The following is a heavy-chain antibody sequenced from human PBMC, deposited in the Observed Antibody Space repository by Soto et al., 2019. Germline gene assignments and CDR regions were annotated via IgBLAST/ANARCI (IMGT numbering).Heavy chain of an antibody. V-gene: IGHV4-31*01. J-gene: IGHJ3*02. Sequence: QVQLQESGPGLVKPSQTLSLTCTVSGGSISSGGYYWSWIRQHPGKGLEWIGYISYSGSTYYNSSRNRLGTVSVDPSKNQFSLKLTSVTAAATAVYYWAREGAGPKGSSSWPDDAFDIWGQGTMVTVSS. CDR2: ISYSGST. D-gene: IGHD6-13*01. CDR3: AREGAGPKGSSSWPDDAFDI. CDR1: GGSISSGGYY.